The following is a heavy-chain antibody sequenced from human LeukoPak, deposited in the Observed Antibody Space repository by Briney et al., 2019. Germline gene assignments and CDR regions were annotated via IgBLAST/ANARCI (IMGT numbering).Heavy chain of an antibody. Sequence: ASVKVSCKASGYTFTSYGISWVRQAPGQGLEWMGWINPNSGGTNYAQKFQGRVTMTRDTSISTAYMELSRLRSDDTAVYYCARDVCSGGSCYSFDYWGQGTLVTVSS. CDR2: INPNSGGT. V-gene: IGHV1-2*02. D-gene: IGHD2-15*01. J-gene: IGHJ4*02. CDR3: ARDVCSGGSCYSFDY. CDR1: GYTFTSYG.